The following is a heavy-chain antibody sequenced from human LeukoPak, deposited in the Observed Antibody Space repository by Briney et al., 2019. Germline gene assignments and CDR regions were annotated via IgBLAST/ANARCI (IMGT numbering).Heavy chain of an antibody. CDR1: GFTFSSYG. D-gene: IGHD3-10*01. J-gene: IGHJ4*02. CDR2: IRYDGSNK. V-gene: IGHV3-30*02. Sequence: GGSLRLSCAASGFTFSSYGMHWVRQAPGKGLEWVAFIRYDGSNKYYADSVKGRFTISRDNAKNSLYLQMNSLRAEDTAVYYCATYYGLGSWSDYWGQGTLVTVSS. CDR3: ATYYGLGSWSDY.